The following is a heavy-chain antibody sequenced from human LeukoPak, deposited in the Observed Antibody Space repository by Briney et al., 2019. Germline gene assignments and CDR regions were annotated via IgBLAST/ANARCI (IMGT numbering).Heavy chain of an antibody. CDR3: ARGAFAGGYFDY. CDR2: INSDGSST. J-gene: IGHJ4*02. Sequence: GGSLRLSCAASGFTFSSYWMHWVRQAPGKGLVWVSRINSDGSSTSYADSVKGRFTISRDNAKNTLYLQMNSLRAEDTAVYYCARGAFAGGYFDYWGQGTLVTVSS. CDR1: GFTFSSYW. V-gene: IGHV3-74*01. D-gene: IGHD6-13*01.